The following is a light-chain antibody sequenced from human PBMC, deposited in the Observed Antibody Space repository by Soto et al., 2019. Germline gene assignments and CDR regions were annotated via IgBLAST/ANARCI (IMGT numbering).Light chain of an antibody. CDR1: SSDIGDSNY. CDR2: DVT. CDR3: SSYASTSALYV. J-gene: IGLJ1*01. V-gene: IGLV2-14*03. Sequence: QPVLTQPASVSGSPGQSITISCTGTSSDIGDSNYVSWYQQHPGKAPKLMLYDVTSRPSGVSNRFSGSKSGNTASLTISGLQAEDEADYYCSSYASTSALYVFGTGTKLTVL.